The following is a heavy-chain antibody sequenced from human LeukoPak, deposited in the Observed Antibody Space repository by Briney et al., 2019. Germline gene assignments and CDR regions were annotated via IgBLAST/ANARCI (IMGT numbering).Heavy chain of an antibody. Sequence: PGRSLRLSCAASGFTFDDYAMHWVRQAPGKGLEWVSGISWNSGSIGYADSVKGRFTISRDNAKNSLYLQMNSLRAEDMALYYCAKDPQKYSSSWYGWYFDLWGRGTLVTVSS. CDR2: ISWNSGSI. CDR1: GFTFDDYA. J-gene: IGHJ2*01. CDR3: AKDPQKYSSSWYGWYFDL. V-gene: IGHV3-9*03. D-gene: IGHD6-13*01.